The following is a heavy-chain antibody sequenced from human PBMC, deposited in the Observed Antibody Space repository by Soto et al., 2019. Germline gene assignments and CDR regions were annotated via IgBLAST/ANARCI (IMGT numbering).Heavy chain of an antibody. D-gene: IGHD6-19*01. CDR2: INPNSGGT. CDR1: GYTFTGYY. V-gene: IGHV1-2*02. Sequence: ASVKVSCKASGYTFTGYYMHWVRQAPGQGLEWMGWINPNSGGTNYAQKFQGRVTMTRDTSISTAYMELSRLRSDDAAVYYCARGIRSSGWYVRDVTPDYWGQGTLVTVSS. CDR3: ARGIRSSGWYVRDVTPDY. J-gene: IGHJ4*02.